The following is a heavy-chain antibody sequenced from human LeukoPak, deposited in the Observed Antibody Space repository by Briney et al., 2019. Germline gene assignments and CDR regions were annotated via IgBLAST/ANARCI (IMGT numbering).Heavy chain of an antibody. J-gene: IGHJ3*02. CDR3: ARLKSRLASFDI. Sequence: RASETLSLTCTVSGGSISSSSYYWGWIRQPPGKGLEYIGSMYYSGSTYYNPSLKSRVTISVDTSKNQFSLKLRSVSAADTAVYYCARLKSRLASFDIWGQGTMVTVSS. CDR2: MYYSGST. D-gene: IGHD3-9*01. V-gene: IGHV4-39*01. CDR1: GGSISSSSYY.